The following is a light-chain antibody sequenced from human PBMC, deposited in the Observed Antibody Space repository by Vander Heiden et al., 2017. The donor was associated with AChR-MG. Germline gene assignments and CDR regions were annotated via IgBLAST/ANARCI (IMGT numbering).Light chain of an antibody. CDR3: QVWDTNSDHPI. Sequence: SYVLTQPPSVSVAQGRTVRITFGEDNIGRKSVHWFQQKPGQAPVLVIYYDSDRPSGIPDRFSGANSGNTATLTISRVEAGDEADYYCQVWDTNSDHPIFGGGTKLTVL. CDR2: YDS. V-gene: IGLV3-21*01. J-gene: IGLJ2*01. CDR1: NIGRKS.